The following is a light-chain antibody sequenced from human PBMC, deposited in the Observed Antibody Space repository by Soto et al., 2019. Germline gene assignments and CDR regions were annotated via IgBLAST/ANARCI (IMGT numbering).Light chain of an antibody. J-gene: IGKJ4*01. V-gene: IGKV3-11*01. CDR2: DAS. CDR1: QSVSSY. Sequence: EIVLTQSPATLSLSPGERATLSCRASQSVSSYLAWYQQQPGQAPRLLIYDASNRATGIPARFSGRGSWTDFTLTISSLEPEDFAVDYCLQRSNWPLTFGGGTKVESK. CDR3: LQRSNWPLT.